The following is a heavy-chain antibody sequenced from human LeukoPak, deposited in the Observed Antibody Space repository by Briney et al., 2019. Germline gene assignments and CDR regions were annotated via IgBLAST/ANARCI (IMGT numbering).Heavy chain of an antibody. Sequence: PGGSLRLSCAASGFTFSSYVMSWVRQAPGKGLEWVSAISGSGGSIHSADSVKGRFTISRDNSKNTLNLQMNSLRAEDTAVYYCAKETLGSGTYYLSYFDSWGQGTLVTVSS. CDR3: AKETLGSGTYYLSYFDS. J-gene: IGHJ4*02. V-gene: IGHV3-23*01. D-gene: IGHD3-10*01. CDR1: GFTFSSYV. CDR2: ISGSGGSI.